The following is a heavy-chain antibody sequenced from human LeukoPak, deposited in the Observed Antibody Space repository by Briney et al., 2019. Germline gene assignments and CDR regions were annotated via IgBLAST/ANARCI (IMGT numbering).Heavy chain of an antibody. J-gene: IGHJ6*04. Sequence: PGGSLRLSCAASGFTFDDYAMHWVRQAPGKGLEWVSLISWDGGSTYYADSVKGRFTISRDNSRHTLYLQMNCLGAEDTALYYCAKDKEYSGFGPILSGYYYGMDVWGKGTTVTVSS. D-gene: IGHD5-12*01. CDR3: AKDKEYSGFGPILSGYYYGMDV. CDR1: GFTFDDYA. V-gene: IGHV3-43D*04. CDR2: ISWDGGST.